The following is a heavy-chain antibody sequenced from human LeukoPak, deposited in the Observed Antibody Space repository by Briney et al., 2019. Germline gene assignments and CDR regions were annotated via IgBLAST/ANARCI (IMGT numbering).Heavy chain of an antibody. CDR3: ARDGVDYYDSSGYYYYYFDY. Sequence: SETLSLTCAVYGGSISSYYWSWIRQPAGKGLEWIGRIYTSGSTNYNPSLKSRVTMSVDTSKNQFSLKLSSVTAADTAVYYCARDGVDYYDSSGYYYYYFDYWGQGTLVTVSS. J-gene: IGHJ4*02. CDR1: GGSISSYY. D-gene: IGHD3-22*01. CDR2: IYTSGST. V-gene: IGHV4-4*07.